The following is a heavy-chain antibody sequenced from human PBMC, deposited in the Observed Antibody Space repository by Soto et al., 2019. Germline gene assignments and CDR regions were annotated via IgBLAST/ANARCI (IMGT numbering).Heavy chain of an antibody. J-gene: IGHJ4*02. D-gene: IGHD1-1*01. V-gene: IGHV4-39*01. CDR3: AREDRTNGYNYDY. CDR2: IYYSGNT. Sequence: ETLSRACAVSGASIRSGSYYWGWIRQPPGKGLEWIGSIYYSGNTYYNPSLKSRVTMSVDTSKNQFYLKVTSVTAADTAIYYCAREDRTNGYNYDYWGQGTLVTVSS. CDR1: GASIRSGSYY.